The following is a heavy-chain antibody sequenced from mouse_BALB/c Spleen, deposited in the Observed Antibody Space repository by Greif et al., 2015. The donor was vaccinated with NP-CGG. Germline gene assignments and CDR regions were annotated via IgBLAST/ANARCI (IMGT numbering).Heavy chain of an antibody. J-gene: IGHJ4*01. Sequence: EVKLVESGGGLVQPGGSLRLSCATSGFTFTDYYMSWVRQPPGKALEWLGFIRNKANGYTTEYSASVKGRFTISRDNSQSILYLQMNTLRAEDSATYYCARLTGHYYYAMDYWGQGTSVTVSS. CDR1: GFTFTDYY. CDR3: ARLTGHYYYAMDY. V-gene: IGHV7-3*02. D-gene: IGHD4-1*01. CDR2: IRNKANGYTT.